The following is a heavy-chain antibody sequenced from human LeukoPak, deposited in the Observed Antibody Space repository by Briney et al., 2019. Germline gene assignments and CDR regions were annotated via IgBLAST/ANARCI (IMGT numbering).Heavy chain of an antibody. D-gene: IGHD1-7*01. V-gene: IGHV3-20*04. Sequence: GRSLRLSCAASGFTFDDYGMSWVRQAPGKGLEWVSGINWNGGSTGYADSVKGRFTISRDNAKNSLYLQMNSLRAEDTALYYCARSGMELELLGAFDIWGQGTMVTVSS. CDR1: GFTFDDYG. CDR2: INWNGGST. J-gene: IGHJ3*02. CDR3: ARSGMELELLGAFDI.